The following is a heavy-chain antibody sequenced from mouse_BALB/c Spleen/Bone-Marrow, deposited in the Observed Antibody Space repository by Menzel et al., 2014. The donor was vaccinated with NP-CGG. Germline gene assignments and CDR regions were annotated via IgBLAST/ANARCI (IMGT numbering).Heavy chain of an antibody. Sequence: EVQLVESGGGFVQPGGSLRLSCATSGFTFTDYYMSWVRQPPGKALEWLGFIRNKAKGYTSENSASVKGRFTISRDNSQSILYLLMNTLRAEDSATYYCARDINYDIYWYFDVWGAGTTVTVSS. CDR2: IRNKAKGYTS. V-gene: IGHV7-3*02. CDR1: GFTFTDYY. D-gene: IGHD2-4*01. CDR3: ARDINYDIYWYFDV. J-gene: IGHJ1*01.